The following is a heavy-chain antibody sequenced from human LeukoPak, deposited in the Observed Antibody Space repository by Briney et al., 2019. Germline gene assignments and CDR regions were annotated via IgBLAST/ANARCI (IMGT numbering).Heavy chain of an antibody. D-gene: IGHD2-15*01. CDR2: SSGDGGNT. V-gene: IGHV3-23*01. Sequence: GGSLRLSCAASGFSLRSFAMSWVRQAPGKGLEWVSASSGDGGNTDYADSVKGRFTISRDNSKNTLYLQMNSLRAEDTAVYYCANGHCSGGSCYSFYYYGMDVWGQGTTVTVS. CDR1: GFSLRSFA. J-gene: IGHJ6*02. CDR3: ANGHCSGGSCYSFYYYGMDV.